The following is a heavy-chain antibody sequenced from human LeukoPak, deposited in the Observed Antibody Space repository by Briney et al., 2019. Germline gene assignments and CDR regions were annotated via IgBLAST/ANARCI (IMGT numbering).Heavy chain of an antibody. J-gene: IGHJ6*03. Sequence: GGSLRLSCAASGFTFSNYWMTWVRQAPGKGLEWVADINIDGSEKLYVNSVRGRFTISRDNAKMSLFLQMNSLRAEDTAVYYCARDNGVVHGVYYMDVWGKGTTVTVS. V-gene: IGHV3-7*01. CDR1: GFTFSNYW. CDR2: INIDGSEK. D-gene: IGHD3-3*01. CDR3: ARDNGVVHGVYYMDV.